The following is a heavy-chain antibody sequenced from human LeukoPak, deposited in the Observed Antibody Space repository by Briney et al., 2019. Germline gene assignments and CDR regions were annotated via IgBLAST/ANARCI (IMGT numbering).Heavy chain of an antibody. CDR2: INPSGGST. CDR3: ARESRAAAVMDY. CDR1: GYTFTSYY. J-gene: IGHJ4*02. Sequence: ASVKVSCKASGYTFTSYYMHWVRQAPGQGLEWMGIINPSGGSTSYAQKFQGRVTMTRDTSTSTVYMELSSLRFEDTAVYYCARESRAAAVMDYWGQGTLVTVSS. V-gene: IGHV1-46*01. D-gene: IGHD6-13*01.